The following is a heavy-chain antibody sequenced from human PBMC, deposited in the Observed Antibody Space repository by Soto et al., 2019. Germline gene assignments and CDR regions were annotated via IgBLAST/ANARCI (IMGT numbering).Heavy chain of an antibody. CDR3: ARDQPRYGGSFDY. CDR2: ISSSSSYI. V-gene: IGHV3-21*01. D-gene: IGHD4-17*01. Sequence: GESLKISCAASGFTFSSYSMNWVRQAPGKGLEWVSSISSSSSYIYYADSVKGRFTISRDNAKNSLYLQMNSLRAEDTAVYYCARDQPRYGGSFDYWGQGTLVTVSS. J-gene: IGHJ4*02. CDR1: GFTFSSYS.